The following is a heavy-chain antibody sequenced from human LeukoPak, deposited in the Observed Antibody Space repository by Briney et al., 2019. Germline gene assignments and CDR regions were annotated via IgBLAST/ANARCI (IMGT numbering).Heavy chain of an antibody. CDR3: ARGTAETAGIDY. D-gene: IGHD6-13*01. Sequence: GGSLTLSCAASGFTFSNYWMHWVRQAPGKGLVWVSHINTDGSSATYGDPAKGRFTVSRDDAKNTLFLQMSSLRVEDMAVYYCARGTAETAGIDYWGQGTLVTVSS. V-gene: IGHV3-74*01. CDR1: GFTFSNYW. J-gene: IGHJ4*02. CDR2: INTDGSSA.